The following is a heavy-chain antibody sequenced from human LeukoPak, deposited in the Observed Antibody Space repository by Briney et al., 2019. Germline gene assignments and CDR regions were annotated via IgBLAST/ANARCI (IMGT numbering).Heavy chain of an antibody. J-gene: IGHJ4*02. V-gene: IGHV1-3*01. Sequence: PGGSLRLSCSASGYTFTSYAMHWVRQAPGQRLEWMGWINAGNGNTKYSQKFQGRVTITRDTSASTAYMELSSLRSEDTAVYYCATTGRVTAILELGYWGQGTLVTVSS. D-gene: IGHD2-21*02. CDR1: GYTFTSYA. CDR3: ATTGRVTAILELGY. CDR2: INAGNGNT.